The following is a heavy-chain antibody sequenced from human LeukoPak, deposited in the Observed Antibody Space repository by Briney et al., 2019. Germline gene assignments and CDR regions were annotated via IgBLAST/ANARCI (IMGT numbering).Heavy chain of an antibody. CDR2: ITGSGLRP. CDR1: GLNFSSYA. Sequence: PGGSLRLFWAASGLNFSSYAMRWVRQAPGKGLEWVSDITGSGLRPYLADSVKDRFTISRDNSKNTLYLQMNGLRAEDTAIYYCAKETTISGVVTAFDYWGQGTLVSVSS. D-gene: IGHD3-3*01. J-gene: IGHJ4*02. CDR3: AKETTISGVVTAFDY. V-gene: IGHV3-23*01.